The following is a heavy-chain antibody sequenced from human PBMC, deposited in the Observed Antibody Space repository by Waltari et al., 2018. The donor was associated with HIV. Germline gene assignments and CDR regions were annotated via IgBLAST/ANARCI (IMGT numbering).Heavy chain of an antibody. Sequence: QVQLQESGPGLVKPSETLSLTCAVSGVSVSSSTYYWTRFRQPPGKGLEWIGYVYSNGVYSRHPSLRCRLSRSLGPSQNQFSLHLSDVTAADTAVYYWAGQFWKSWYVYHAMDGWGQGTTVTVSS. CDR3: AGQFWKSWYVYHAMDG. V-gene: IGHV4-61*01. CDR2: VYSNGVY. CDR1: GVSVSSSTYY. J-gene: IGHJ6*02. D-gene: IGHD3-3*01.